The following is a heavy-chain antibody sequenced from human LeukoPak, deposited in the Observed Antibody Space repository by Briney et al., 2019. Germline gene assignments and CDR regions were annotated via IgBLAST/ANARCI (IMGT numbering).Heavy chain of an antibody. CDR1: GFTFSSYW. V-gene: IGHV3-7*01. Sequence: PGGSLRLSCAASGFTFSSYWMSWVRQAPGKGLEWVANIKQDGSEKYYVDSVKGRFTISRDNAKNSLYLQMNSLRAEDTAVYYCARADTVTTYYFDYWGQGTLVTVSS. CDR3: ARADTVTTYYFDY. CDR2: IKQDGSEK. D-gene: IGHD4-17*01. J-gene: IGHJ4*02.